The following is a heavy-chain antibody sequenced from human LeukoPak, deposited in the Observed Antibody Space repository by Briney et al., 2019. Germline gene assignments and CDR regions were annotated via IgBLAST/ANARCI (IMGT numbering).Heavy chain of an antibody. D-gene: IGHD2/OR15-2a*01. CDR2: IFSGGST. CDR1: GGSITGYY. CDR3: ARLTKFLTTYYPTP. Sequence: PSETLSLTCTVSGGSITGYYWSWIRQPPGKGLEWVGYIFSGGSTNYNPSLKSRVTISLDTSKSQFSLKLISVTASDTAVYYCARLTKFLTTYYPTPWGQGTLVTVSS. J-gene: IGHJ5*02. V-gene: IGHV4-59*08.